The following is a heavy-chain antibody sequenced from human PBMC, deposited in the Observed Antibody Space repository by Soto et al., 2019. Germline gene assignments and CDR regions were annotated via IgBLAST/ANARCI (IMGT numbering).Heavy chain of an antibody. CDR2: ISYDGSNK. CDR1: GFTFSSYG. CDR3: AKDGHRGYSGYGVEYYFDY. J-gene: IGHJ4*02. D-gene: IGHD5-12*01. V-gene: IGHV3-30*18. Sequence: PGGSLRLSCAASGFTFSSYGMHWVRQAPGKGLEWVAVISYDGSNKYYADSVKGRFTISRDNSKNTLYLQMNSLRAEDTAVYYCAKDGHRGYSGYGVEYYFDYRGQGTLVTVSS.